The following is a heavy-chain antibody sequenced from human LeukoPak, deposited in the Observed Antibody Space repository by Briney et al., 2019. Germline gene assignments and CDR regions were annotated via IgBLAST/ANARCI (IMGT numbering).Heavy chain of an antibody. Sequence: GGSLRLSCAASGFTFGSYSMNWVRQAPGKGLEWVSSISSSSSYIYYADSVKGRFTISRDNAKNSLYLQMNSLRAEDTAVYYCARDRSTSSSPETRAFDIWGQGTMVTVSS. D-gene: IGHD6-6*01. CDR2: ISSSSSYI. CDR3: ARDRSTSSSPETRAFDI. J-gene: IGHJ3*02. V-gene: IGHV3-21*01. CDR1: GFTFGSYS.